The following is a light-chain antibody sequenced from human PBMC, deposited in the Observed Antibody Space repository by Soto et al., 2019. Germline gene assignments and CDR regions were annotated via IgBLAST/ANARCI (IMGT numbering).Light chain of an antibody. J-gene: IGKJ2*01. CDR1: QNIPSNF. V-gene: IGKV3-20*01. Sequence: EIVLTQSPGTLSLSPGERATLSCRASQNIPSNFLAWYQQKAGQAPRLLIYGASSRATGVPDRFSGSGSGTDFTLTISGLEPEDFAVYYCQQYNVSPYTFGQGTKLDIK. CDR3: QQYNVSPYT. CDR2: GAS.